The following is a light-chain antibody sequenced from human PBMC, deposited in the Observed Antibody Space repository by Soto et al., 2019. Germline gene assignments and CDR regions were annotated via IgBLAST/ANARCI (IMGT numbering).Light chain of an antibody. Sequence: QAVVTQEPSFSVSPGGTVTLTCGLSSGSVSTSYYPSWYQQTPGQAPRTLIYSTNTRSSGVPDRFSGSILENKAALTITGAQADDESDYYCVLYMGSGFVVFGGGTKVTVL. CDR1: SGSVSTSYY. CDR2: STN. V-gene: IGLV8-61*01. J-gene: IGLJ2*01. CDR3: VLYMGSGFVV.